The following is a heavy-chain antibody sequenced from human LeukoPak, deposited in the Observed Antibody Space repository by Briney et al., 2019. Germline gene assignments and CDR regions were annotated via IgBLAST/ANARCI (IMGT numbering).Heavy chain of an antibody. J-gene: IGHJ3*02. CDR1: GGTFSSYA. CDR3: ARDRQSTFGGVIVTPYDAFDI. Sequence: RASVKVSCKASGGTFSSYAISWVRQAPGQGLEWMGGIIPIFGTANYAQKFQGRVTITADESTSTAYMELSSLRSEDTAVYYCARDRQSTFGGVIVTPYDAFDIWGQGTMVTVSS. D-gene: IGHD3-16*02. V-gene: IGHV1-69*13. CDR2: IIPIFGTA.